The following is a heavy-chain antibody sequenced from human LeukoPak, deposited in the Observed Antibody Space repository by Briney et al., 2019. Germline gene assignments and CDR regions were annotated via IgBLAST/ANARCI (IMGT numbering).Heavy chain of an antibody. Sequence: GGSLRLSCAASGFTFSSYSMNWVRQAPGKGLEWVSSISSSSSYIYYADSVKGRFTISRDNAKNSLYLQMNSLRAEDTAVYYCARDKETYYDFWSGYYLGEYYFDYWGQGTLVTVSS. V-gene: IGHV3-21*01. CDR1: GFTFSSYS. J-gene: IGHJ4*02. CDR3: ARDKETYYDFWSGYYLGEYYFDY. CDR2: ISSSSSYI. D-gene: IGHD3-3*01.